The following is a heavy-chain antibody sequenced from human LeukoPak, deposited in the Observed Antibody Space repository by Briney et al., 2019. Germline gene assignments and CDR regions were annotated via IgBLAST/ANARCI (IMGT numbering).Heavy chain of an antibody. CDR3: ARVYSSGWYPSYFDY. J-gene: IGHJ4*02. CDR2: IYYSGST. Sequence: SETLSLTCTVSGGSISSYYWSWIRQPPGKGLEWIGYIYYSGSTNYNPSLKSRVTISVDTSKNQFSLKLSSVTAADTAVYYCARVYSSGWYPSYFDYWGQGTLVTVSS. V-gene: IGHV4-59*01. CDR1: GGSISSYY. D-gene: IGHD6-19*01.